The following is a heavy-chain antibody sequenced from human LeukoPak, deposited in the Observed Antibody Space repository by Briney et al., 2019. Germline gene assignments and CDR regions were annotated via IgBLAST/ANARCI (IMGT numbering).Heavy chain of an antibody. CDR2: MNPNSGNT. V-gene: IGHV1-8*03. J-gene: IGHJ5*02. Sequence: ASVKVSCKASGYTFTSYDINWVRQATGQGLEWMGWMNPNSGNTGYAQKFQGRVTITRNTSISTAYMELSSLRSEDTAVYYCARSLNGDANWFDPWGQGTLVTVSS. CDR3: ARSLNGDANWFDP. CDR1: GYTFTSYD. D-gene: IGHD3-16*01.